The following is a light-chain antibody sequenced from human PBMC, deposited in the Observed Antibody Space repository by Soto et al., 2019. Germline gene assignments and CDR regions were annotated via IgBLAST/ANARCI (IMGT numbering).Light chain of an antibody. CDR2: AAS. V-gene: IGKV1-39*01. Sequence: IQMTQYTTSLSASVGDRVTITCRASQSINSYLNWYQQEPGKAPKFLIYAASSLQSGVPSRFSGSGSGTDFTLTISNLQPEDFATYYCQQSYSTPITFGQGTRLEI. CDR1: QSINSY. J-gene: IGKJ5*01. CDR3: QQSYSTPIT.